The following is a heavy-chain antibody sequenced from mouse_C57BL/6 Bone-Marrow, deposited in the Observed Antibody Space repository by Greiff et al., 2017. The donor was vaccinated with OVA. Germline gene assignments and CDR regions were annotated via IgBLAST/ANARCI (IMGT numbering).Heavy chain of an antibody. J-gene: IGHJ3*01. Sequence: QVQLQQPGAELVKPGASVKMSCKASGYTFTSYWITWVKQRPGQGLEWIGDIYPGSGSTNYHEKFKSKATLTVDTSSSTAYMQLSSLTSEDSAVYYCAREVYYYGSSYPSFAYWGQGTLVTVSA. CDR1: GYTFTSYW. V-gene: IGHV1-55*01. CDR2: IYPGSGST. CDR3: AREVYYYGSSYPSFAY. D-gene: IGHD1-1*01.